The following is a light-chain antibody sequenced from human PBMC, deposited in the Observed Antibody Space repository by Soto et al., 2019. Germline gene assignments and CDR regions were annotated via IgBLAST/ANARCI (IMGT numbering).Light chain of an antibody. V-gene: IGKV3-11*01. CDR2: DAS. J-gene: IGKJ4*01. Sequence: IVIRNYPTTRSVSPVERAPLSCSAIQSVSSYLAWYQQKPGQAPRLLIYDASNRATGIPARFSGSGSGTDFTLTISSLEPEDFAVYYCQQRSNWPPVLTFGGGTKVDIK. CDR1: QSVSSY. CDR3: QQRSNWPPVLT.